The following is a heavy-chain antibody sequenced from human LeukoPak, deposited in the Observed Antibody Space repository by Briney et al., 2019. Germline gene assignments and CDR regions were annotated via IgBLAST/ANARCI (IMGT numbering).Heavy chain of an antibody. V-gene: IGHV3-30*03. CDR1: GFTFSSYG. Sequence: PGRSLRLSCAASGFTFSSYGMHWVRQAPGKGLEWVAVISYDGSNKYYADSVKGRFTISRDNSKNTLYLQMNSLRAEDTAVYYCARDSGESDYYDSSGPAFEFDYWGQGTLVTVSS. D-gene: IGHD3-22*01. CDR3: ARDSGESDYYDSSGPAFEFDY. J-gene: IGHJ4*02. CDR2: ISYDGSNK.